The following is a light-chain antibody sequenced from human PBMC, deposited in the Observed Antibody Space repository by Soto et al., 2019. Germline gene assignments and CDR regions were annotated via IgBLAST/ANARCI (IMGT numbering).Light chain of an antibody. CDR2: EVS. J-gene: IGLJ2*01. CDR3: SSYRSSYTLV. Sequence: QSALTQPASVSGSPGQSITISCTGTSSDVGGYNFVSWYQQHPGKAPKLMIYEVSNRPSGVSNRFSGSKSGNTASLTISGLQAEDEADYYCSSYRSSYTLVFGGGTKLPS. V-gene: IGLV2-14*01. CDR1: SSDVGGYNF.